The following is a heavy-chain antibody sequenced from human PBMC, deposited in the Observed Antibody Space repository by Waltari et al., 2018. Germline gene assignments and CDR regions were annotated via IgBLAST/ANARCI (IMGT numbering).Heavy chain of an antibody. D-gene: IGHD3-22*01. Sequence: QVQLQESGAGLVKPSENLSLTCTVAGGSIRSCYWSWIRQPPGKGLEWIGYIYYSGSTNYNPSLKSRVTISVDTSKNQFSLKLSSVTAADTAVYYCASQGPSGYFDYWGQGTLVTVSS. CDR2: IYYSGST. CDR1: GGSIRSCY. CDR3: ASQGPSGYFDY. V-gene: IGHV4-59*01. J-gene: IGHJ4*02.